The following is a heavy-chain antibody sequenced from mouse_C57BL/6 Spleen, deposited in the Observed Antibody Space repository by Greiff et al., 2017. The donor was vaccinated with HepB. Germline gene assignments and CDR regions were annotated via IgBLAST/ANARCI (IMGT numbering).Heavy chain of an antibody. Sequence: EVQVVESGGGLVKPGGSLKLSCAASGFTFSSYAMSWVRQTPEKRLEWVATISDGGSYTYYPDNVKGRFTISRDNAKNNLYLQMSHLKSEDTAMYYCARAPTMDYAMDYWGQGTSVTVSS. CDR2: ISDGGSYT. J-gene: IGHJ4*01. CDR1: GFTFSSYA. CDR3: ARAPTMDYAMDY. V-gene: IGHV5-4*01. D-gene: IGHD2-10*01.